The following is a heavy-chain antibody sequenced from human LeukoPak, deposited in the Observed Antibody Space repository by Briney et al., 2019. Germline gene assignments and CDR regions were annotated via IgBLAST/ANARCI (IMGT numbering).Heavy chain of an antibody. D-gene: IGHD6-19*01. CDR2: IYYSGST. V-gene: IGHV4-39*01. J-gene: IGHJ4*02. CDR3: ARLTGIAVAQK. CDR1: GGSISSSSYY. Sequence: SETLSLTCTVSGGSISSSSYYWGWIRQPPGKGLEWIGSIYYSGSTYHNPSLKSRVTISVDTSKNQFSLKLSSVTAADTAVYYCARLTGIAVAQKWGQGTLVTVSS.